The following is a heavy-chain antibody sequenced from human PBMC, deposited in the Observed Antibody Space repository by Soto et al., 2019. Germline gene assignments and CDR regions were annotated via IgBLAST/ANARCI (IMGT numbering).Heavy chain of an antibody. CDR3: ARLVWSYGTWFDP. CDR1: GGSISSYY. Sequence: QVQLQESGPGLVKPSETLSLTCTVSGGSISSYYWSWIRQPPGKGLEWIGYIYYSGSTNYNPSLKSRVTLSVDTSKTQFSLKLSSVTAADTAVYYCARLVWSYGTWFDPWGQGTLVTVSS. CDR2: IYYSGST. D-gene: IGHD5-18*01. J-gene: IGHJ5*02. V-gene: IGHV4-59*08.